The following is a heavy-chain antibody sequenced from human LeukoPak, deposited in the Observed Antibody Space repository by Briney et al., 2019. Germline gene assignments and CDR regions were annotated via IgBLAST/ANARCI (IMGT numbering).Heavy chain of an antibody. J-gene: IGHJ4*02. CDR3: ARDGLRYFDWLSAPFDY. D-gene: IGHD3-9*01. CDR2: INAGNGNT. V-gene: IGHV1-3*01. CDR1: GYTFTSYA. Sequence: ASVKVSCKASGYTFTSYAMHWVRQAPGQRLEWMGWINAGNGNTKYSQKFQGRVTITRDTSASTAYMELSSLRSEDTAVYYCARDGLRYFDWLSAPFDYWGQGTLVTVSS.